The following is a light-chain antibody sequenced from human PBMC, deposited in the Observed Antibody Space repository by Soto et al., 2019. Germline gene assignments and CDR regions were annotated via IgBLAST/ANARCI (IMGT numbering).Light chain of an antibody. V-gene: IGKV3-15*01. CDR2: AAS. CDR3: QQYDNLPLT. J-gene: IGKJ4*01. CDR1: QSVSNN. Sequence: EIVMTQSPATLSLSPGERATLSCRASQSVSNNVAWYQQKPGQAPRVVIYAASMRATGIPARFSGRGSGTEFTLTISSLQSEDIATYYCQQYDNLPLTFGGGTKVDIK.